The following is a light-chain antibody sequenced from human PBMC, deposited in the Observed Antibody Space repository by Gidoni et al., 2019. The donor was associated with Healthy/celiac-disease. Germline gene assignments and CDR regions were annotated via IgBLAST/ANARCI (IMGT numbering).Light chain of an antibody. CDR3: SSYTSSSTAV. CDR1: SSDVGGYNS. CDR2: DVS. V-gene: IGLV2-14*03. J-gene: IGLJ7*01. Sequence: QPALTQPASVSRSPGPSITISCTGTSSDVGGYNSVSWYQQHPGKAPTRMIYDVSNRPSGVSNRFAGSKSGNTASLTISGLQAEDEADYYCSSYTSSSTAVFGGGTQLPVL.